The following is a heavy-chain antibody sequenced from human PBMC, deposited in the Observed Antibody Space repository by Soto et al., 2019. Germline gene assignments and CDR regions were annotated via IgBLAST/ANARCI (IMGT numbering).Heavy chain of an antibody. CDR2: IWYDGSNK. Sequence: QVQLVESGGGVVQPGRSLRLSCAASGFTFSSYGMHWVRQAPGKGLERVAVIWYDGSNKYYADSVKGRFTISRDNSKNTLYLQMNSLRAEDTAVYYCARDQGEGALHYLGQGTRVTVSS. V-gene: IGHV3-33*01. CDR3: ARDQGEGALHY. J-gene: IGHJ4*02. D-gene: IGHD2-21*01. CDR1: GFTFSSYG.